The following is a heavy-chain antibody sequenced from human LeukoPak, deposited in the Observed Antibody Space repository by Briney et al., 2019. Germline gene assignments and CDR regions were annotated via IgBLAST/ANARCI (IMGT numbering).Heavy chain of an antibody. Sequence: VSSISSSSSYIYYADSVKGRFTISRDNAKNSLYLQMNSLRAEDTAVYYCARDGARGGYFDYWGQGTLVTVSS. V-gene: IGHV3-21*01. D-gene: IGHD3-16*01. J-gene: IGHJ4*02. CDR2: ISSSSSYI. CDR3: ARDGARGGYFDY.